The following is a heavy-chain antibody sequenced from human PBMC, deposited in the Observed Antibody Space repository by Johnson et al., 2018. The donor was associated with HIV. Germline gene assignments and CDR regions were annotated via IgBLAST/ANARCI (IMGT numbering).Heavy chain of an antibody. V-gene: IGHV3-23*01. CDR3: ARRPITIFGVAFGAFDI. J-gene: IGHJ3*02. CDR2: ISASGRDI. Sequence: VVEWVSAISASGRDIYYGDSVKGRFTISRDNSKNTLYLQMNSLRAEDTAVYYCARRPITIFGVAFGAFDIWGQGTMVTVSS. D-gene: IGHD3-3*01.